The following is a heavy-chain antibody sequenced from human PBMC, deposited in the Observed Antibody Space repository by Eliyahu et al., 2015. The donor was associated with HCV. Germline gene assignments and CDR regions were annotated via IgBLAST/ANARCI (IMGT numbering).Heavy chain of an antibody. Sequence: WMGGIIPIFGTANYAQKFQGRVTITADESTSTAYMELSSLRSEDTAVYYCARAQGVVDYYYGMDVWGQGTTVTVSS. CDR2: IIPIFGTA. CDR3: ARAQGVVDYYYGMDV. V-gene: IGHV1-69*01. D-gene: IGHD2-2*01. J-gene: IGHJ6*02.